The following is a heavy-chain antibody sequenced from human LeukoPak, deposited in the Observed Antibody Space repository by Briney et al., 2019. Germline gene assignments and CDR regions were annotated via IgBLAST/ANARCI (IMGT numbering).Heavy chain of an antibody. Sequence: PGGSLRLSCAASGFTFDNYAMHWVRQAPGKGLEWLSIISWNSGYIGYADSVKGRFTISRDNAKKSLDLQMNGLRAEDTAFYYCAKVRGTYRSGYFFDYWGQGTLVTVSS. J-gene: IGHJ4*02. V-gene: IGHV3-9*01. CDR1: GFTFDNYA. CDR3: AKVRGTYRSGYFFDY. D-gene: IGHD6-19*01. CDR2: ISWNSGYI.